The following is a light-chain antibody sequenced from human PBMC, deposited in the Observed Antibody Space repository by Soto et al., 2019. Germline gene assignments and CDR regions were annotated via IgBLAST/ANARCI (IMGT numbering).Light chain of an antibody. Sequence: DIQMTQSPSSLSESVGDRVTITCRASQSISSSLNWYQQKPGQAPKLLIYAASTLQSGVPSRFSGSGSGTDFTLTISSLQPEESAIYYCQQTYSTRWTFGQGTKVEIK. V-gene: IGKV1-39*01. CDR3: QQTYSTRWT. CDR1: QSISSS. CDR2: AAS. J-gene: IGKJ1*01.